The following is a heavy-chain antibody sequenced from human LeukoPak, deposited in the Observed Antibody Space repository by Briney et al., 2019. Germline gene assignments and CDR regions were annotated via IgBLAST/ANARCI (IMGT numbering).Heavy chain of an antibody. D-gene: IGHD3-3*01. V-gene: IGHV1-46*01. J-gene: IGHJ4*02. CDR3: AREGYDFWSGYCGD. Sequence: ASVKVSCKASGYTFTSYYMHLVRQAHGLGLEWMGIIIPSGGSTSYAQKFQSRLTMTRDTPTSTVYMELSSPRSEVTAVYYCAREGYDFWSGYCGDCGQGTLVTVSS. CDR2: IIPSGGST. CDR1: GYTFTSYY.